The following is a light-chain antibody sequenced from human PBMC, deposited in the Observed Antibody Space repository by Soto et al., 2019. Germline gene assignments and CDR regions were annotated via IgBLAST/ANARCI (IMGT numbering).Light chain of an antibody. Sequence: EFVLTQSPGTLSLSPGERATLSCRASQTIYSKYLGWYQKKPGQAPRLVIYGASFRATGIPDRFSGSGSGTDFTLTISRLEPEDFAVYYCQQYGSSGTFGQGTKVDIK. J-gene: IGKJ1*01. CDR2: GAS. CDR1: QTIYSKY. CDR3: QQYGSSGT. V-gene: IGKV3-20*01.